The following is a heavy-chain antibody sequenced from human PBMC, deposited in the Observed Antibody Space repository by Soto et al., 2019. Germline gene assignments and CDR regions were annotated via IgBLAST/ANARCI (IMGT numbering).Heavy chain of an antibody. J-gene: IGHJ4*02. V-gene: IGHV3-30-3*01. D-gene: IGHD6-19*01. CDR1: GFTFSSYA. CDR2: ISYDGSNK. Sequence: QVQLVESGGGVVQPGRSLRLSCAASGFTFSSYAMHWVRQAPGKGLEWVAVISYDGSNKYYADSVKGRFTISRDNSKNTLYRQMNSLRAEDTAVYYCARPQPEMAAIDSWGQGTLVTVSS. CDR3: ARPQPEMAAIDS.